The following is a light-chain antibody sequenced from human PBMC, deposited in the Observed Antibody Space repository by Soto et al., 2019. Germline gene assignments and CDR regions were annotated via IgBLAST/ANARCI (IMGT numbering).Light chain of an antibody. CDR3: QQYNSYST. Sequence: DIQMTQSPSTLSASVGDRVTITCWASQRISAYLAWYQQKPGKAPKLLIYDASSLESGVPSRFSGSGSGTEFTLTISSLQPDDFATYYCQQYNSYSTFGQGTKVEIK. CDR1: QRISAY. V-gene: IGKV1-5*01. CDR2: DAS. J-gene: IGKJ1*01.